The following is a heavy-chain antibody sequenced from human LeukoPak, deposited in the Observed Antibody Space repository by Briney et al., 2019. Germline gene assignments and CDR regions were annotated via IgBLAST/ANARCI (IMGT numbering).Heavy chain of an antibody. CDR3: ARDDNSEYSDDAFDI. D-gene: IGHD1-26*01. V-gene: IGHV4-4*07. CDR1: GASIRSYS. CDR2: IHTSAST. Sequence: KPSETLSLTCSVSGASIRSYSWSWLRQPAGKGLEWIGRIHTSASTEYNPSLKSRVTISVGTSKNQFSLKLNSVTAADTAVYFCARDDNSEYSDDAFDIWGQGTLVTVSS. J-gene: IGHJ3*02.